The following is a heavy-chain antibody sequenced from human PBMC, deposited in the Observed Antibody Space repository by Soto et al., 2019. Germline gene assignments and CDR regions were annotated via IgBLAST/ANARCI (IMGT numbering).Heavy chain of an antibody. J-gene: IGHJ3*02. CDR3: ATRDNRYDYISGSYRLSTDPETFDI. Sequence: KIASCRVSELIMHWVGQAQRKGLEWMGGFDPEDGETIYAQKFQGRVTMTEDTSTDTAYMELSSLRSEDTAVYYCATRDNRYDYISGSYRLSTDPETFDIWGQGTMVTVSS. D-gene: IGHD3-16*02. CDR1: SCRVSELI. V-gene: IGHV1-24*01. CDR2: FDPEDGET.